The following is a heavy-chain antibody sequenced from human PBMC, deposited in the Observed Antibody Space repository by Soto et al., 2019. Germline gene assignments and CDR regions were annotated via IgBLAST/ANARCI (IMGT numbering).Heavy chain of an antibody. D-gene: IGHD5-12*01. CDR2: ISWDGGST. J-gene: IGHJ6*02. CDR1: GFTFDDYA. V-gene: IGHV3-43D*04. Sequence: PGGSLRLSCAASGFTFDDYAMHWVRQAPGKGLEWVSGISWDGGSTYYADSVKGRFTTSRDNSKNSLYLQMNSLRAEDTALYYCAKGYSGYDRKDYYYYGMDVWGQGTTVTVSS. CDR3: AKGYSGYDRKDYYYYGMDV.